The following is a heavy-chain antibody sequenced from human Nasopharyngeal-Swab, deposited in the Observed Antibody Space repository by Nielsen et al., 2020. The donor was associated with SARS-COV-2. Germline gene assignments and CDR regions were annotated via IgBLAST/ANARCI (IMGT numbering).Heavy chain of an antibody. D-gene: IGHD4-17*01. J-gene: IGHJ6*02. CDR3: ARDWNDYGDYYYYGMDV. V-gene: IGHV3-30-3*01. CDR2: ISYDGSNK. Sequence: GESLKISCAASGFTFSSFAMHWVRQAPGKGLEWVAVISYDGSNKFYADSVKGRFTISRDNSKNTLYLQMNSLRAEDTAVYYCARDWNDYGDYYYYGMDVWGQGTTVTVSS. CDR1: GFTFSSFA.